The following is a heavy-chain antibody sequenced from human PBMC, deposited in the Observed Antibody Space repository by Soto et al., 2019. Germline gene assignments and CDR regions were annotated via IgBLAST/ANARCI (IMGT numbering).Heavy chain of an antibody. Sequence: PSGSMSLSCDACGESMGIKVGGSWVSQPPGKALAWIRVVSHYGLTDYHPSLRGRATMSADMSKTQFSLRVTSVTDADTAIYYFSRDAPLPGEADGFDFCAQGALLAVSS. J-gene: IGHJ4*03. CDR3: SRDAPLPGEADGFDF. D-gene: IGHD2-21*02. V-gene: IGHV4-4*02. CDR2: VSHYGLT. CDR1: GESMGIKVG.